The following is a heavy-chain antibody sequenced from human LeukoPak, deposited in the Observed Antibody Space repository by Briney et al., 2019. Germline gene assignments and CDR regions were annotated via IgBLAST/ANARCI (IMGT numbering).Heavy chain of an antibody. Sequence: PGGSLRRSCAASGFTFSSYAMSWARQAPGKGLEWVSAISGSGGSTYYADSVKGRFTISRDNSKNTLHLQMNSLRAEDTAVYYCANIYYDSSGYFPSGQGTQVTVSS. CDR2: ISGSGGST. J-gene: IGHJ5*02. CDR3: ANIYYDSSGYFP. CDR1: GFTFSSYA. V-gene: IGHV3-23*01. D-gene: IGHD3-22*01.